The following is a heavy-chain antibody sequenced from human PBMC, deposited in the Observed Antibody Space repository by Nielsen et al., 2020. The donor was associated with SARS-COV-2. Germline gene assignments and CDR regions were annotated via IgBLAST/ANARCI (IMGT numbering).Heavy chain of an antibody. V-gene: IGHV1-18*01. J-gene: IGHJ4*02. Sequence: ASVKVSCKASGYTFTSYGIGWVRQAPGQGLEWMGWISTYNAKTDYAQKLQGRVTMTRDTSTTTAYMDLRSLTLDDTAVYYCARMGDVLRYLDWFIGFDYWGQGTLVTVSS. CDR3: ARMGDVLRYLDWFIGFDY. CDR1: GYTFTSYG. CDR2: ISTYNAKT. D-gene: IGHD3-9*01.